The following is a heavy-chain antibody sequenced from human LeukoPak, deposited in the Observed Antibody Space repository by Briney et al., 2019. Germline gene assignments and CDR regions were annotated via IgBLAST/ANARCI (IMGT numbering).Heavy chain of an antibody. Sequence: PGGSLRLSCVASGLTVSTNSMRWVRQAPGKGLEWVSVIYSAGATYYADSVRGGFTISRDNSKNTVYLQMNSLRAEDTAVYYCARDRGTSGYIFDYWGRGTLVTVSS. CDR2: IYSAGAT. J-gene: IGHJ4*02. CDR3: ARDRGTSGYIFDY. D-gene: IGHD3-22*01. V-gene: IGHV3-53*01. CDR1: GLTVSTNS.